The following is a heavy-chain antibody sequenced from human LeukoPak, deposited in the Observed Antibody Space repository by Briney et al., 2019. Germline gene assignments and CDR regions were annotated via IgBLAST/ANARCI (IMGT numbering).Heavy chain of an antibody. CDR2: TRNKANSYTT. CDR3: ARGSSGYYY. J-gene: IGHJ4*02. Sequence: GGSLRLSCAASGFTFSDHYMDWVRQAPGKGLEWVGRTRNKANSYTTEYAAPVKGRFTISRDDSKNSLYLQMNSLKTEDTAVYYCARGSSGYYYWGQGTLVTVSS. D-gene: IGHD3-22*01. V-gene: IGHV3-72*01. CDR1: GFTFSDHY.